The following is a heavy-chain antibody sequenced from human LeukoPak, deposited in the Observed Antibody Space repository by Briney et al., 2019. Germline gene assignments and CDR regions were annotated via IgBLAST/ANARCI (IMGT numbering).Heavy chain of an antibody. CDR3: ARAPSGSYGYAFDI. CDR1: GFTFSSYS. J-gene: IGHJ3*02. CDR2: ISSSSSYI. Sequence: PGGSLRLSXAASGFTFSSYSMNSVRQAPGKGLEWISSISSSSSYIYYADSVKGRFTISRDNAKNSLYLQMNSLRAEDTAVYYCARAPSGSYGYAFDIWGQGTMVTVSS. V-gene: IGHV3-21*01. D-gene: IGHD1-26*01.